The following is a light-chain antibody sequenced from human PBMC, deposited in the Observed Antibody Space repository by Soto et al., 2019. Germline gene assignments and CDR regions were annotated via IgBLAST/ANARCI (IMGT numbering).Light chain of an antibody. J-gene: IGKJ1*01. V-gene: IGKV3-20*01. CDR2: GAF. Sequence: IVLTQSQGTLTLSPGERATLSCRASQTVGGDYLAWYQQKPGQAPRLLIYGAFNRAAGTPDRFSGSGSGTDFTLTITRLEPEDFAVYYCQQYHKSPRTFGQGTTV. CDR1: QTVGGDY. CDR3: QQYHKSPRT.